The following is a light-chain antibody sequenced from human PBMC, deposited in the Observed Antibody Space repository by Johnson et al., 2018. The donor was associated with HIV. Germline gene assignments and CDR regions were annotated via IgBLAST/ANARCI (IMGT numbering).Light chain of an antibody. Sequence: HSVLTQPPSVSAAPGQKVTISCSGSSSNIGNNYVSWYQQLPGTAPKLLIYDNNKRPSGIPDRFSGSKSGTSATLGITGLQTGDEADYYCGTWDSSLSAYVFGTGTKVTGL. CDR2: DNN. J-gene: IGLJ1*01. CDR3: GTWDSSLSAYV. CDR1: SSNIGNNY. V-gene: IGLV1-51*01.